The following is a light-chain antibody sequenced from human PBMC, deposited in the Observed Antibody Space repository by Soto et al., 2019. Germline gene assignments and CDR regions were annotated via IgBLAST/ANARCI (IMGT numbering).Light chain of an antibody. Sequence: DIQMTQSPSSLSASVEDRVIITCRASQSISNHLNWYQQKPGKAPKLLIYDASSLQSGVPSRFSGSGSGADFTLTISSLQPEDFAIYYCQQSYRTPLTFGGGTKVDIK. CDR3: QQSYRTPLT. J-gene: IGKJ4*01. CDR1: QSISNH. V-gene: IGKV1-39*01. CDR2: DAS.